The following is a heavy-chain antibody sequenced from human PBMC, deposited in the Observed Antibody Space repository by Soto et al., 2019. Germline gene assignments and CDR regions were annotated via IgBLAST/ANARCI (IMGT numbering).Heavy chain of an antibody. CDR3: ARWWMYAPRFHP. Sequence: PSETLSLTCALSGRSISSGGYSWSWIRQPPGKGLEWIGYIYHSGSTYYNPSLKSRVTISVDRSKNQFSLKLSSVTAADTAVYYCARWWMYAPRFHPWGQGTLVTVS. CDR1: GRSISSGGYS. V-gene: IGHV4-30-2*01. CDR2: IYHSGST. D-gene: IGHD2-8*01. J-gene: IGHJ5*02.